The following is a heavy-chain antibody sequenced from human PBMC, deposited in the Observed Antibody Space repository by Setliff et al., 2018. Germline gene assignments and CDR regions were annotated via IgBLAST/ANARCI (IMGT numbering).Heavy chain of an antibody. Sequence: SETLSLTCTVSGGSISSGDYYWSWIRQPPGKGLEWIGYIYSSGSTYYNPSLKSRVSISVDTPKNQFSLKLSSVTAADTAVYYCARESRYYYDNLGTLDYWGQGILVTVSS. CDR3: ARESRYYYDNLGTLDY. J-gene: IGHJ4*02. D-gene: IGHD3-22*01. CDR1: GGSISSGDYY. V-gene: IGHV4-30-4*08. CDR2: IYSSGST.